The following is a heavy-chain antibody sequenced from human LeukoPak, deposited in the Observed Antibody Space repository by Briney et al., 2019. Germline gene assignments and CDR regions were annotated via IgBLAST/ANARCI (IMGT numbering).Heavy chain of an antibody. Sequence: GRSLRLSCAASGFTFSSYAMHWVRQAPGKGLEWVAVISYDGSNKYYADSVKGRFTISRDNSKNTLYLQMNSLRAEDTAVYYCAKVEVSIAASPDSWGQGTLVTVSS. D-gene: IGHD6-6*01. CDR2: ISYDGSNK. CDR3: AKVEVSIAASPDS. J-gene: IGHJ4*02. V-gene: IGHV3-30-3*01. CDR1: GFTFSSYA.